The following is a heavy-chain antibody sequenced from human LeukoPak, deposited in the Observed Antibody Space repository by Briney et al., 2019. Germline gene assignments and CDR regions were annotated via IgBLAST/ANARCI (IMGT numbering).Heavy chain of an antibody. V-gene: IGHV4-39*01. Sequence: SETLPLTCTVSGGSISSSSYYWGWIRQPPGKGLEWIGSIYYSGSTYYNPSLKSRVTISVDTSKNQFSLKLSSVTAADTAVYYCARQSIAVAGPYFDYWGQGTLVTVSS. J-gene: IGHJ4*02. D-gene: IGHD6-19*01. CDR1: GGSISSSSYY. CDR3: ARQSIAVAGPYFDY. CDR2: IYYSGST.